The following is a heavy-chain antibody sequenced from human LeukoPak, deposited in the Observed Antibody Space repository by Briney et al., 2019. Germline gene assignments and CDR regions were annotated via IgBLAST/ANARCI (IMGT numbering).Heavy chain of an antibody. J-gene: IGHJ4*02. CDR3: AIGPPFDY. Sequence: SETLSLTCAVYGGSFSGYYWSWIRQPPGKGLEWIGEINHSGSTNYNPSLKSRVTISVDTSKNQFPLKLSSVTAADTAVYYCAIGPPFDYWGQGTLVTVSS. CDR1: GGSFSGYY. D-gene: IGHD3-10*01. V-gene: IGHV4-34*01. CDR2: INHSGST.